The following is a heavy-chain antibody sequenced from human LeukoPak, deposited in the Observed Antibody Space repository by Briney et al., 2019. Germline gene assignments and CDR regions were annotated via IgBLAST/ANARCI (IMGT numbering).Heavy chain of an antibody. J-gene: IGHJ4*02. Sequence: SETLSLTCTVSGDSISSSNYYWGWVRQPPGKGLEWLGSIFRSGSTYYNPSLKSRVTTSVDTSKNQFSLKLSSVTAADTAVYYCVRYSYGGNRDFDSWGQGTLVTVSS. CDR1: GDSISSSNYY. D-gene: IGHD4/OR15-4a*01. V-gene: IGHV4-39*01. CDR3: VRYSYGGNRDFDS. CDR2: IFRSGST.